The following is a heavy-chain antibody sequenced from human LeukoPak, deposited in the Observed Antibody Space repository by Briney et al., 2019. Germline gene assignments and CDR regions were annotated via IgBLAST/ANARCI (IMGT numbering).Heavy chain of an antibody. J-gene: IGHJ4*02. D-gene: IGHD4-11*01. CDR2: INSDGSST. CDR1: GFTVSSNY. CDR3: ARGKSDYSNY. Sequence: GGSLRLSCAASGFTVSSNYMGWVRQAPGKGLVWVSRINSDGSSTSYADSVKGRFTISRDNAKNTLYLQMNSLRAEDTAVYYCARGKSDYSNYWGQGTLVTVSS. V-gene: IGHV3-74*01.